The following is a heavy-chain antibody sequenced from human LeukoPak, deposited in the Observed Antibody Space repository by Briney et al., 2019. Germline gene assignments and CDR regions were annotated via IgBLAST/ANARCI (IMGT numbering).Heavy chain of an antibody. CDR2: ISSNGGST. V-gene: IGHV3-64D*06. Sequence: PGGSLRLSCAASGFTFSSYWMSWVRQAPGKGLEYVSAISSNGGSTYYADSVKGRFTISRDNSKNTLYLQMSSLRAEDTAVYYCVTGRAMTTVTTFFDYWGQGTLVTVSS. J-gene: IGHJ4*02. CDR3: VTGRAMTTVTTFFDY. CDR1: GFTFSSYW. D-gene: IGHD4-17*01.